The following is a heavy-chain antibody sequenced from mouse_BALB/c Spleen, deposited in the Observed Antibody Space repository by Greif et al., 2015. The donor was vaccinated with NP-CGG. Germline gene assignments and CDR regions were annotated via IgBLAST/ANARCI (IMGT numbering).Heavy chain of an antibody. D-gene: IGHD6-1*01. CDR3: ARRTQHFDY. CDR2: INPSTGYT. Sequence: QVQLKQSGAELAKPGASVKMSCKASGYTFTSYWMHWVKQRPGQGLEWIGYINPSTGYTEYNQKFKDKATLTADKSSSTAYMQLRSLTSEDSAVYYCARRTQHFDYWGQGTTLTVSS. J-gene: IGHJ2*01. CDR1: GYTFTSYW. V-gene: IGHV1-7*01.